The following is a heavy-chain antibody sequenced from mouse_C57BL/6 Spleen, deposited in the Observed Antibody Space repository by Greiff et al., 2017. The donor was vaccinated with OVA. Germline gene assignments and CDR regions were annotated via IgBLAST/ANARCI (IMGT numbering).Heavy chain of an antibody. J-gene: IGHJ2*01. D-gene: IGHD2-4*01. CDR1: GYTFTSYW. CDR2: IDPSDSYT. CDR3: ARYPPLYYDYDAVDY. V-gene: IGHV1-50*01. Sequence: QVQLKQPGAELVKPGASVKLSCKASGYTFTSYWMQWVKQRPGQGLEWIGEIDPSDSYTNYNQKFKGKATLTVDTSSSTAYMQLSSLTSEDSAVYYCARYPPLYYDYDAVDYWGQGTTLTVSS.